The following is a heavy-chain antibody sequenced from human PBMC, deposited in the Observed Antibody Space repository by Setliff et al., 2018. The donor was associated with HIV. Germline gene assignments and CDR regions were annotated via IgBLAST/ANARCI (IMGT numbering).Heavy chain of an antibody. CDR3: AKAFGYCSGGSCPVLMDV. J-gene: IGHJ6*03. CDR1: GFTFSGYG. D-gene: IGHD2-15*01. CDR2: TRYDGDNK. V-gene: IGHV3-30*02. Sequence: GESLRLSCAASGFTFSGYGMYWVRQAPGKGLEWVAFTRYDGDNKYYADSVKGRFTISRDNSKNTLYLQMNSLRAKDAAVYYCAKAFGYCSGGSCPVLMDVWGKGTTVTVSS.